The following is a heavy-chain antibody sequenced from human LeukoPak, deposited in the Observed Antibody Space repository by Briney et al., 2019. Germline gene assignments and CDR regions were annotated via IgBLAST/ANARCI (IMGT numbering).Heavy chain of an antibody. CDR1: GGSISSYY. CDR3: ARHSLASSSWIDY. D-gene: IGHD6-13*01. J-gene: IGHJ4*02. Sequence: SETLSLTCTVSGGSISSYYWSWIRQPPGKGLEWIGYIYYSGSTNYNPSLKSRVTISVDTSKNQFSLKLSSVTAADTAVYYCARHSLASSSWIDYWGQGTLVTVSS. V-gene: IGHV4-59*01. CDR2: IYYSGST.